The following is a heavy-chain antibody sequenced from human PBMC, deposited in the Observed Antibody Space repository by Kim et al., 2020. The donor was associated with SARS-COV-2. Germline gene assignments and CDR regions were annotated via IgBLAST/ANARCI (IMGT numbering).Heavy chain of an antibody. J-gene: IGHJ6*02. D-gene: IGHD2-21*01. CDR1: GYSFSAYY. V-gene: IGHV1-2*02. Sequence: ASVKVSCKASGYSFSAYYIHWVRRAPGQGLEWVGWLNPYSGATNSAQRFQGRVTMTRDTSISTAYMDLSRLQSDDTAVYYCATSISLYYYYGMDVWGQGTTVAVSS. CDR2: LNPYSGAT. CDR3: ATSISLYYYYGMDV.